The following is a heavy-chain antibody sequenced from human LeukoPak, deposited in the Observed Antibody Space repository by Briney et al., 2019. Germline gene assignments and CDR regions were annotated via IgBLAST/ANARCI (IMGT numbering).Heavy chain of an antibody. J-gene: IGHJ4*02. V-gene: IGHV4-59*01. CDR2: IYYSGIT. CDR3: ARGSMMVLGY. CDR1: GGSISSYY. Sequence: SSETLSLTCTVPGGSISSYYWSWIRQPPGKGLEWIGYIYYSGITNYNPSLKSRVTISVDTSKNQFSLKLSSVTAADTVVYYCARGSMMVLGYWGQGTLVTVSS. D-gene: IGHD3-3*02.